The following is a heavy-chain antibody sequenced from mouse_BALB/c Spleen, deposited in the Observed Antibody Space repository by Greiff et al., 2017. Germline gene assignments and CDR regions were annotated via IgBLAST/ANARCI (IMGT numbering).Heavy chain of an antibody. V-gene: IGHV3-8*02. Sequence: EVQVVESGPSLVKPSQTLSLTCSVTGDSITSGYWNWIRKFPGNKLEYMGYISYSGSTYYNPSLKSRISITRDTSKNQYYLQLNSVTTEDTATYYCARYERLGVVATRNYYAMDYWGQGTSVTVSS. J-gene: IGHJ4*01. D-gene: IGHD1-1*01. CDR2: ISYSGST. CDR3: ARYERLGVVATRNYYAMDY. CDR1: GDSITSGY.